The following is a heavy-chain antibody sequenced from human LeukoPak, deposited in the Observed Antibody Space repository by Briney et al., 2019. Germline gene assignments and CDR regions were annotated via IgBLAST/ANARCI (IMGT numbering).Heavy chain of an antibody. CDR3: ARIAPPGAYYFDY. V-gene: IGHV1-18*01. CDR2: ISAYNGNT. D-gene: IGHD3-10*01. CDR1: GHTFTSYG. Sequence: GASVKVSCKASGHTFTSYGISWVRQAPGHGLEWMGWISAYNGNTNYAPKLPGRVTMTTDTSTSTAYMELRRRRSDDTAVYYCARIAPPGAYYFDYWGQGTLVTVSS. J-gene: IGHJ4*02.